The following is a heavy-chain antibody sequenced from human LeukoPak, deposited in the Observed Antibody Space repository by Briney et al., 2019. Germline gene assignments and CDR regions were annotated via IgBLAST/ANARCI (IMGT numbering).Heavy chain of an antibody. J-gene: IGHJ4*02. V-gene: IGHV3-33*01. CDR2: IWYNGSKK. Sequence: GGSLRLSCAASGFTFSTYGMHWVRQAPGKGLEWVAVIWYNGSKKYYADSVKGRFTISRDNSMNTLYLQMSSQRAEDTAVYYCARGYGSESYIFDYWGQGTLVTVSS. D-gene: IGHD3-10*01. CDR1: GFTFSTYG. CDR3: ARGYGSESYIFDY.